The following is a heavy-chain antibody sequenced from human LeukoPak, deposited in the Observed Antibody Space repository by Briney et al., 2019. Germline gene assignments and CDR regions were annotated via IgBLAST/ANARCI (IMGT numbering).Heavy chain of an antibody. D-gene: IGHD4-17*01. CDR2: IKQDGSEK. CDR1: GFTFSSYW. CDR3: ATSHDYGDYADY. Sequence: GGSLRLSCAASGFTFSSYWMRWVRQAPGKGLEWVANIKQDGSEKYYVDSVKGRFTISRDNAKNSLYLQMNSLRAEDTAVYYCATSHDYGDYADYWGQGTLVTVSS. V-gene: IGHV3-7*01. J-gene: IGHJ4*02.